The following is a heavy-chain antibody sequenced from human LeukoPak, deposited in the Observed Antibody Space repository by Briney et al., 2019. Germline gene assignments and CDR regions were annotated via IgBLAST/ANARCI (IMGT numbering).Heavy chain of an antibody. CDR1: GFPFHDYA. J-gene: IGHJ3*02. CDR2: ITRNSGSV. Sequence: GGSLRLSCAPSGFPFHDYAMHWVRQVPGKGLEWVSGITRNSGSVLYADSVRGRFTISRDNAKNSLYLQMNSLRPEDMAFYYCAKGLVVASRIVDALDMWGQGTMVTV. CDR3: AKGLVVASRIVDALDM. D-gene: IGHD3/OR15-3a*01. V-gene: IGHV3-9*03.